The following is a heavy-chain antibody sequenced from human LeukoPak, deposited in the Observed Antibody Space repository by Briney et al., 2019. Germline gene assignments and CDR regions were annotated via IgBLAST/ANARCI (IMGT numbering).Heavy chain of an antibody. V-gene: IGHV4-4*02. CDR2: IYHSGST. CDR1: GGSISSSNW. CDR3: ARGKAAADYNWFDP. D-gene: IGHD6-13*01. J-gene: IGHJ5*02. Sequence: SETLSLTCAVSGGSISSSNWWSWVRQPPGKGLEWIGEIYHSGSTNYNPSLKSRVTISVDKSKNQFSLKLSSVTVADTAVYHCARGKAAADYNWFDPWGQGTLVTVSS.